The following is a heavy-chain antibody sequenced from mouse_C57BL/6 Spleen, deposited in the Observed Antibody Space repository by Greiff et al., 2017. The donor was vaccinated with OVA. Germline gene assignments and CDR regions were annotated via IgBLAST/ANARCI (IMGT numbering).Heavy chain of an antibody. Sequence: VQLQQSGPELVKPGASVKISCKASGYAFSSSWMNWVKQRPGKGLEWIGRIYPGAGDTNYNGKFKGKATLTADKSSSTAYMQLSSLTSEDSAVYFCARYDSLYAMDYWGQGTSVTVSS. CDR1: GYAFSSSW. J-gene: IGHJ4*01. CDR3: ARYDSLYAMDY. V-gene: IGHV1-82*01. CDR2: IYPGAGDT. D-gene: IGHD6-1*01.